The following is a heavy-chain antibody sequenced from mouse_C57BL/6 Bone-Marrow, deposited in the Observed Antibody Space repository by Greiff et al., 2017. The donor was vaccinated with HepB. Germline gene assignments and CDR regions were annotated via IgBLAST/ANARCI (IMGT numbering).Heavy chain of an antibody. CDR3: ARGGGTGTGYFDG. CDR1: GFTFSSYA. J-gene: IGHJ1*03. CDR2: ISDGGSYT. V-gene: IGHV5-4*03. D-gene: IGHD4-1*01. Sequence: EVKLVESGGGLVKPGGSLKLSCAASGFTFSSYAMSWVRQTPEKRLEWVATISDGGSYTYYPDNVKGRFTISRDNAKNNLYLQMSHLKSEDTAMYYCARGGGTGTGYFDGWGTGTTVTVSS.